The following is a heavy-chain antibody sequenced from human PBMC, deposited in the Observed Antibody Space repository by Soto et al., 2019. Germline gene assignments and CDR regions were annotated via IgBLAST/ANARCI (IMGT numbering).Heavy chain of an antibody. CDR2: INANNGDT. Sequence: ASVKVSCKASGYTFTGYYMHWVRQAPGQGLEWMGWINANNGDTNYAQKLQGRVTMTTDTSTSTAYMELRRLRSDDTAVYYCARDMVRGVKSGMDVWGQGTTVTVSS. V-gene: IGHV1-18*04. J-gene: IGHJ6*02. D-gene: IGHD3-10*01. CDR3: ARDMVRGVKSGMDV. CDR1: GYTFTGYY.